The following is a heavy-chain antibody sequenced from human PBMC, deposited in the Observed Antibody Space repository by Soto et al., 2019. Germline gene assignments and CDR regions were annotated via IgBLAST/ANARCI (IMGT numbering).Heavy chain of an antibody. CDR2: IIPIFGTA. CDR1: GGTFSSYA. J-gene: IGHJ3*02. D-gene: IGHD4-17*01. V-gene: IGHV1-69*13. Sequence: SVKVSCKASGGTFSSYAISWVRQAPGQGLEWMGGIIPIFGTANYAQKFQGRVTITADESTSTAYMELSSPRSEDTAVYYCARDTTVTTFAPNERTGAFDIWGEGTMVTVSS. CDR3: ARDTTVTTFAPNERTGAFDI.